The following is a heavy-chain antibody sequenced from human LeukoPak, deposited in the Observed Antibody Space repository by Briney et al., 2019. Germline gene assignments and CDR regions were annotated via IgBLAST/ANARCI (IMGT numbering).Heavy chain of an antibody. V-gene: IGHV3-21*01. CDR2: ISSSSSYI. Sequence: GGSLRLSCAVSGFTFSSYSMNWVRQAPGKGLEWVSSISSSSSYIYYADSVKGRFTISRDNAKNTLYLQMNSLRAEDTAVYYCARGYYYDSSGYYPLSGVDYWGQGTLVTVSS. D-gene: IGHD3-22*01. CDR3: ARGYYYDSSGYYPLSGVDY. CDR1: GFTFSSYS. J-gene: IGHJ4*02.